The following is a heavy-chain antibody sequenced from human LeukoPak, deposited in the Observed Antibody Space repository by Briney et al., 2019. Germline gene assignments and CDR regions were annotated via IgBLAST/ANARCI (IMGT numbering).Heavy chain of an antibody. CDR3: ARVGYEYVWGSYRYGWFDP. CDR2: INYSGNT. Sequence: PSETLSLTCTVSGGSTSSDNRYWSWIRQHPGKGLEWIGYINYSGNTHYNPSLKSRGTISVDTSKNQFSLKLNSVTAADTAVYYCARVGYEYVWGSYRYGWFDPWGQGTLVTVSS. D-gene: IGHD3-16*02. V-gene: IGHV4-31*03. CDR1: GGSTSSDNRY. J-gene: IGHJ5*01.